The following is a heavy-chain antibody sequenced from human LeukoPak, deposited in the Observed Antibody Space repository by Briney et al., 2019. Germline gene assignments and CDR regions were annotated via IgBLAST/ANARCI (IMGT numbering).Heavy chain of an antibody. CDR2: IHHGGTT. Sequence: PSETLSLTCAVSGGSISSSNWWSWARQPPGKGLEWIGEIHHGGTTNYNPSLKSRVTISVDKSKNQFSLKLSSVTAADTAVYYCASTYYDFWSGYYNYYYYMDVWGKGTTVAVSS. J-gene: IGHJ6*03. D-gene: IGHD3-3*01. CDR3: ASTYYDFWSGYYNYYYYMDV. V-gene: IGHV4-4*02. CDR1: GGSISSSNW.